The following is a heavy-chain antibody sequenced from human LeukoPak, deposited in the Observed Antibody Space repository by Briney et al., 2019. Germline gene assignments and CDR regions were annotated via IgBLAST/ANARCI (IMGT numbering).Heavy chain of an antibody. D-gene: IGHD2-2*01. V-gene: IGHV4-59*01. J-gene: IGHJ3*02. Sequence: SETLSLTCTVSGGSISSYYWSWIRQPPGKGPEWIGYIYYSGSTNYNPSLKSRVTISVDTSKNQFSLKLSSVTAADTAVYYCARDRTPKYGNDAFEIWGQGTMVTVSS. CDR1: GGSISSYY. CDR2: IYYSGST. CDR3: ARDRTPKYGNDAFEI.